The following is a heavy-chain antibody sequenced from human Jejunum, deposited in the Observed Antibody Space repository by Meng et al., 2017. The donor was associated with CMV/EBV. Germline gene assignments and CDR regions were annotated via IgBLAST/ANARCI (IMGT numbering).Heavy chain of an antibody. CDR3: ARDADYGDSDFDH. V-gene: IGHV4-61*02. CDR2: SVASGSN. D-gene: IGHD4-17*01. CDR1: GGSSSSNNCY. J-gene: IGHJ4*02. Sequence: TGGSSSSNNCYWSWIRQQDGKGLEGIGGSVASGSNNYNPTLKGRVTISLDTSKNQFSMKLTSVTAADTAIYYCARDADYGDSDFDHWGQGTLVTVSS.